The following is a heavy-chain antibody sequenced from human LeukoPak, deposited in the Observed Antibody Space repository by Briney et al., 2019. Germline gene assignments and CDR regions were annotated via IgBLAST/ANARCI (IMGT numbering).Heavy chain of an antibody. V-gene: IGHV4-39*07. Sequence: SETLSLTCTVSGGSISSSSYYWGWIRQPPGKGLEWIGSIYYSGSTYYNPSLKSRVTISVDTSKNQFSLKLSSVTAADTAVYYCARDLYYYDSSSYYLFDYWGQGTLVTVSS. CDR1: GGSISSSSYY. D-gene: IGHD3-22*01. J-gene: IGHJ4*02. CDR3: ARDLYYYDSSSYYLFDY. CDR2: IYYSGST.